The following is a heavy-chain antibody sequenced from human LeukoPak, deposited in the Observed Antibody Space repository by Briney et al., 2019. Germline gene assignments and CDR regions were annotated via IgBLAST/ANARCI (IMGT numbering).Heavy chain of an antibody. CDR3: ARCSGNGYDYSWFDP. J-gene: IGHJ5*02. D-gene: IGHD5-12*01. CDR1: GGSLSIYY. V-gene: IGHV4-4*07. Sequence: PSETLSLTRTVSGGSLSIYYWNWIRQPAGKGLEWIGRIYTSGSTNYNPSLKSRVTMSVDASKNQFSLKLSSVTAADTAVYYCARCSGNGYDYSWFDPWGQETLVTVSS. CDR2: IYTSGST.